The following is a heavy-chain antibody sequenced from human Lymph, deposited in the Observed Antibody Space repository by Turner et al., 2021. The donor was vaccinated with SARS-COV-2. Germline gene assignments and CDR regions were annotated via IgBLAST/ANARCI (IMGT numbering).Heavy chain of an antibody. CDR2: ISYDGRNK. CDR1: GFTFRGYG. J-gene: IGHJ4*02. D-gene: IGHD2-15*01. Sequence: QVQLVESGGGLVQPWWSLRLSCAASGFTFRGYGIYWVRQAPGKGLEWVAVISYDGRNKYYADSVKGRFTISRDNSKNTLYMQMNSLRAEDTAVYYCAKQGGGRYCSGGSCYRGYFDYWGQGTLVTFSS. V-gene: IGHV3-30*18. CDR3: AKQGGGRYCSGGSCYRGYFDY.